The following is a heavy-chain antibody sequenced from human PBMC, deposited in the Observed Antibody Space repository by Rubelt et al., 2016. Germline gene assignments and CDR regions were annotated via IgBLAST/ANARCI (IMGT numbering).Heavy chain of an antibody. CDR1: GASISSSNYN. V-gene: IGHV4-39*01. CDR2: IYYSGST. Sequence: QLQLQESGPGLVKPSETLSLTCTVSGASISSSNYNWGWIRQPPGKGLEWIGSIYYSGSTYYNPSLKSRVTMSVDTSKNQFSLKLSSVTAADTAVYYCARQGDHTNYHYLDYWGQGTLVTVSS. D-gene: IGHD4/OR15-4a*01. CDR3: ARQGDHTNYHYLDY. J-gene: IGHJ4*02.